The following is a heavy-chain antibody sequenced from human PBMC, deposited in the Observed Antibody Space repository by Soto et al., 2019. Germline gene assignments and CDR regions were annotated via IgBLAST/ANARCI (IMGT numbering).Heavy chain of an antibody. CDR1: GYTFTTYD. CDR2: MDPNSGST. J-gene: IGHJ6*02. V-gene: IGHV1-8*01. D-gene: IGHD3-3*01. Sequence: ASVKVSFKASGYTFTTYDINWVRQAPGQGLEWLGWMDPNSGSTGYAQNFQGRITMTRNISRNTAHMELSSLQSEDTAVYYCARERKFDFWRKGLDVWGQGTTVTVSS. CDR3: ARERKFDFWRKGLDV.